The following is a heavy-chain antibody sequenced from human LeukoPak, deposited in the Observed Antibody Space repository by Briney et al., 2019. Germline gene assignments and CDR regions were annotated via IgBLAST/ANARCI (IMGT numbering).Heavy chain of an antibody. CDR3: AIVAGSGWFDP. CDR1: GDSISSSY. Sequence: SETLSLTCTVSGDSISSSYWSWIRQPPGKGLEWIGYVYYTGSSYYNPSLKSRATTSIDMSKNQFSLKLTSMTAADTAMYYCAIVAGSGWFDPWGQGTLVTVSS. V-gene: IGHV4-59*01. J-gene: IGHJ5*02. D-gene: IGHD6-19*01. CDR2: VYYTGSS.